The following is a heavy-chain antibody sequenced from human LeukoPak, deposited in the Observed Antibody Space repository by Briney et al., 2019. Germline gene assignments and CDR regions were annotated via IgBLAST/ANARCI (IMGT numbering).Heavy chain of an antibody. CDR3: ARAHPYYDTSGYIY. CDR2: ISSSGSTI. V-gene: IGHV3-48*03. CDR1: EFSVGSNY. J-gene: IGHJ4*02. Sequence: GGSLRLSCAASEFSVGSNYMTWVRQAPGKGLEWVSYISSSGSTIYFADSVKGRFTISRDNAKNSLYLQMNSLRAEDTAVYYCARAHPYYDTSGYIYWGQGTLVTVSS. D-gene: IGHD3-22*01.